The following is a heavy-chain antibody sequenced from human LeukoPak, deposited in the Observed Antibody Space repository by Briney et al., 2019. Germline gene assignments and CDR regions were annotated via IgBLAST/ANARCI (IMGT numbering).Heavy chain of an antibody. Sequence: PGGSLRLSCAASGFTSSSYGMHWVRQAPGKGLEWVAFIRYDGSNKYYADSVKGRFTISRDNSKNTLYLQMNSLRAEDTAVYYCAKDRDEDGSYIFDYWGQGTLVTVSS. V-gene: IGHV3-30*02. J-gene: IGHJ4*02. CDR2: IRYDGSNK. D-gene: IGHD1-26*01. CDR3: AKDRDEDGSYIFDY. CDR1: GFTSSSYG.